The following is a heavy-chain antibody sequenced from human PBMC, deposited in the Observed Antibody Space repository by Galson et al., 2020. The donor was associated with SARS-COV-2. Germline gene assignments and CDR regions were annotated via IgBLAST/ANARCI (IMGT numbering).Heavy chain of an antibody. CDR2: IWYDGSNK. CDR1: GFTFSSYG. D-gene: IGHD3-9*01. J-gene: IGHJ4*02. V-gene: IGHV3-33*01. Sequence: GESLKISCAASGFTFSSYGMHWVRQAPGKGLEWVAVIWYDGSNKYYADSVKGRFTISRDNSKNTLYLQMNSLRAEDTAVYYCAREGPLKYYDILTGYYRTSRGFDYWGQGTLVTVSS. CDR3: AREGPLKYYDILTGYYRTSRGFDY.